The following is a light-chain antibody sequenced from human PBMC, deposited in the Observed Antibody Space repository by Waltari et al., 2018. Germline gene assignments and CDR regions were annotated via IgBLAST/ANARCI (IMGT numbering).Light chain of an antibody. V-gene: IGLV1-44*01. CDR2: SNK. Sequence: QSVLTQPPSASGTPGQRVTISCSGSSSNIGSNTVNWYQQLPGTAPKLLIYSNKQRPAGVPDRFAGSKSGTSASLASSGLQSEDEADYDCAAWDDSLNGPVFGGGTQLTVL. CDR3: AAWDDSLNGPV. J-gene: IGLJ7*01. CDR1: SSNIGSNT.